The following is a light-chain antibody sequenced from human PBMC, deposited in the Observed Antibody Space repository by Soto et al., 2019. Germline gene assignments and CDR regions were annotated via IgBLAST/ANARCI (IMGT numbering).Light chain of an antibody. CDR1: QTISSW. Sequence: DIQMTQSPSTLSGSVGDRVTIPCRASQTISSWLAWYQQKPGKAPKLLIYKASTLKSGVPSRFSGSGSRTEFTLTISSLQPDDFATYYCQHYNSYSVAFGQGTKVDIK. J-gene: IGKJ1*01. CDR3: QHYNSYSVA. V-gene: IGKV1-5*03. CDR2: KAS.